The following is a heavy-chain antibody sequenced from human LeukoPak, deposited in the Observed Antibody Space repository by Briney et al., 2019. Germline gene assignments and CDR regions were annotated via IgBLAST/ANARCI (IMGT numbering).Heavy chain of an antibody. CDR2: MNGDGSST. V-gene: IGHV3-74*01. J-gene: IGHJ5*02. D-gene: IGHD6-13*01. CDR1: GFTFSSYW. Sequence: GGSLRLSCAASGFTFSSYWMHWVRQAPGKGLVWVARMNGDGSSTDYADSVKGGFTISRDYAKNTLYLQMNSLRVEDTAMYYCAKDRSPGWFDPWGQGTLVTVSS. CDR3: AKDRSPGWFDP.